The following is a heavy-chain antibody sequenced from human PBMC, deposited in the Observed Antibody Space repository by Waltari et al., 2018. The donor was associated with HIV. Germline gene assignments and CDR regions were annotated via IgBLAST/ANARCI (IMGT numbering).Heavy chain of an antibody. CDR1: GVTFSYHG. CDR3: ARVMRFGEIFSSYGYYGMDV. V-gene: IGHV3-33*01. D-gene: IGHD3-10*01. Sequence: QVQLVESGGGVDQSGRSLRLSCAASGVTFSYHGMHWVRQAPGKGLEWVAVMWHDGSNEYYADSVKGRFTISRDNSRNILYLQMRNLRVEDTAVYYCARVMRFGEIFSSYGYYGMDVWGQGTTVSVPS. CDR2: MWHDGSNE. J-gene: IGHJ6*02.